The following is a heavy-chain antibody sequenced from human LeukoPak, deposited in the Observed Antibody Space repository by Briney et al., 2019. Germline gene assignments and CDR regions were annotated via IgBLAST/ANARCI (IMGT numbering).Heavy chain of an antibody. D-gene: IGHD1-20*01. Sequence: ASVKVSCKASGYTFTGYYMHWVRQAPGQGLEWMGWINPNSGGTNYAQKFQGGVTMTRDTSISTAYMELSRLRSDDTAVYYCARESRNGITGYYFDYWGQGTLVTVSS. CDR3: ARESRNGITGYYFDY. V-gene: IGHV1-2*02. CDR1: GYTFTGYY. J-gene: IGHJ4*02. CDR2: INPNSGGT.